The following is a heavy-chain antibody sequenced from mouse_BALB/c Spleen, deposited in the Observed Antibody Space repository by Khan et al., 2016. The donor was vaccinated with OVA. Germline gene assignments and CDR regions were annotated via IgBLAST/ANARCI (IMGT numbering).Heavy chain of an antibody. CDR3: ASGGYWYFDV. J-gene: IGHJ1*01. V-gene: IGHV9-3-1*01. CDR2: INTYTGEP. CDR1: GYTFTNYG. Sequence: QIQLVQSGPELKKPGETVKISCKASGYTFTNYGMNWVNQAPGKGLKWMGWINTYTGEPTYADDLKGRFVFSMSTAASTVYLQINKLNDEDTATYFCASGGYWYFDVWGAGTTVTVSS. D-gene: IGHD1-1*02.